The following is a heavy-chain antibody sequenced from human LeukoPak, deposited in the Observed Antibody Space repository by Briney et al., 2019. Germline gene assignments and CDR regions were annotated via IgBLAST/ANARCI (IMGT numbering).Heavy chain of an antibody. V-gene: IGHV1-2*02. CDR1: GYTFTAYY. CDR3: ARDVRGEYYFDH. Sequence: ASVKVSCKTSGYTFTAYYMHWVRQAPGRGLEWMGWINPNTGGTKYAQKFRGRVTMTGDTSIRSAYMELSGLRSDDTAVYYCARDVRGEYYFDHWGQGTLVAVSS. D-gene: IGHD2/OR15-2a*01. J-gene: IGHJ4*02. CDR2: INPNTGGT.